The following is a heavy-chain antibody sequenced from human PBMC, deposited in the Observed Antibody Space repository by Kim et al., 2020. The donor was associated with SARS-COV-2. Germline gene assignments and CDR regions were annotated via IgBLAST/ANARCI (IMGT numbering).Heavy chain of an antibody. Sequence: GGSLRLSCAASGFTFSSYAMSWVRQAPGKGLEGVSAISGSGGSTYYADSVKGRVTIARDNSKNTLYLQMNSLRAEDTAVYYCAKDRGGYYYYGMDVWGKGTTVPVTS. CDR2: ISGSGGST. J-gene: IGHJ6*04. CDR1: GFTFSSYA. D-gene: IGHD3-10*01. CDR3: AKDRGGYYYYGMDV. V-gene: IGHV3-23*01.